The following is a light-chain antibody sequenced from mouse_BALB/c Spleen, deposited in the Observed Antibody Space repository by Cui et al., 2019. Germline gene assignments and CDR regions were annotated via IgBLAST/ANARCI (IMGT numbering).Light chain of an antibody. CDR2: GAS. V-gene: IGKV8-28*01. CDR3: QNDHSYPFT. CDR1: QSLLNSGNQKNY. Sequence: DIVMTQSPSSLSVSAGEKVTMSCKSSQSLLNSGNQKNYLAWYQQKPGQPPKLLIYGASTRESGVPDRFTGSGSGTDFTLTMSSVQAEDLAVYYCQNDHSYPFTFGSGTKLEIK. J-gene: IGKJ4*01.